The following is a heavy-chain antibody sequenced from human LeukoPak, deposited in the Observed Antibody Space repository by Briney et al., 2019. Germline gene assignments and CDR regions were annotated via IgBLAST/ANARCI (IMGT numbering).Heavy chain of an antibody. V-gene: IGHV3-23*01. CDR1: KFAFSSYA. CDR2: ISGGGGNT. D-gene: IGHD2-15*01. CDR3: AKSPEGLGYCSGGRCFILDY. J-gene: IGHJ4*02. Sequence: GGSLRLSCAASKFAFSSYAMSWVRQAPGKGLEWVSAISGGGGNTYYADSVKGRFTISRDNSKNTLYLQMNSLRAEDTAVYYCAKSPEGLGYCSGGRCFILDYWGQGTLVPVSS.